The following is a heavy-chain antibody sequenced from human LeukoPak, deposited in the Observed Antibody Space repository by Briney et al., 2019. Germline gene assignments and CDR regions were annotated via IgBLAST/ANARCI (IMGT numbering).Heavy chain of an antibody. D-gene: IGHD3-3*01. CDR2: INPNSGGT. CDR1: GYTFTGYY. Sequence: AASVKVSCKASGYTFTGYYMHWVRQAPGQGLEWMGWINPNSGGTNYAQKFQGRVTMTRDTSISTAYMELSRLRSDDTAVYYCARGRYYDFWSGYQYNWFDPWGQGTLVTVSS. CDR3: ARGRYYDFWSGYQYNWFDP. V-gene: IGHV1-2*02. J-gene: IGHJ5*02.